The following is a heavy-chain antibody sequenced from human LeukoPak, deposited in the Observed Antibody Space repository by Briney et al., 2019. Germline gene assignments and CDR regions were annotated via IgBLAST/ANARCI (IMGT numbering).Heavy chain of an antibody. CDR2: IRYDGSNK. J-gene: IGHJ3*02. CDR3: ARDPPHYDFWSGYLDRGAFDI. D-gene: IGHD3-3*01. Sequence: PGRSLRLSCAASGFTFSSYGMHWVRQAPGKGLECVAVIRYDGSNKYYADSVKGRFTISRDNSKNTLYLQMNSLRAEDTAVYYCARDPPHYDFWSGYLDRGAFDIWGQGTMVTVSS. CDR1: GFTFSSYG. V-gene: IGHV3-33*01.